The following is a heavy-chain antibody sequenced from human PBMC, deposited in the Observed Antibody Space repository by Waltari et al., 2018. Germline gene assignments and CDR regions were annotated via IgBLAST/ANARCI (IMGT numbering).Heavy chain of an antibody. Sequence: QAPGQRVEWMGWINAGNGNTKYSQKFQGRVTITRDTSASTAYMELSSLRSEDTAVYYCAREDGSGSYYGYWGQGTLVTVSS. CDR3: AREDGSGSYYGY. D-gene: IGHD3-10*01. V-gene: IGHV1-3*01. J-gene: IGHJ4*02. CDR2: INAGNGNT.